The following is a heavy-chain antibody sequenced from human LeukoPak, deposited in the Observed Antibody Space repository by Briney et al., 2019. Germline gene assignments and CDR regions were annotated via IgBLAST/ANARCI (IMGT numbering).Heavy chain of an antibody. V-gene: IGHV5-51*01. Sequence: GESLKISCKGSGYSFTSYWIGWVRQMPGKGLEWMGIIYPGDSDTRYSPSFQGQVTISADKSISTAYLQWSSLKASDTAMYYCARGIVVVPAAHRVAAFDIWGQGTMVTVSS. CDR1: GYSFTSYW. D-gene: IGHD2-2*01. CDR3: ARGIVVVPAAHRVAAFDI. J-gene: IGHJ3*02. CDR2: IYPGDSDT.